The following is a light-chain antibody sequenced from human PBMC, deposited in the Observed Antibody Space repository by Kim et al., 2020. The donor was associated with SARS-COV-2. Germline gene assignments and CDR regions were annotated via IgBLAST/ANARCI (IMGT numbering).Light chain of an antibody. J-gene: IGKJ2*01. Sequence: DIVMTQSPLSLPVTPGEPASISCRSAQSLQHSNGDIFLDWYVLKSGQSPQPLIFFGSNRASGVPDRFSGSASGTDFILKISRVEPEDVGIYYCVQVLRAPLSFGQGNKLEI. V-gene: IGKV2-28*01. CDR2: FGS. CDR3: VQVLRAPLS. CDR1: QSLQHSNGDIF.